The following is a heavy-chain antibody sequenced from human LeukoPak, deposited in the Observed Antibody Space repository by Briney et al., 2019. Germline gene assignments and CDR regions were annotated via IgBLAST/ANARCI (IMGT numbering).Heavy chain of an antibody. Sequence: GGSLRLSCAASGFTFSSYAMSWVRQAPGKGLEWVSAISGSGGSTYYANSVKGRFTISRDNSKNTLYLQMNSLRAEDTAVYYCAKDERNWNYNLASQTYDWGQGTLVTVSS. CDR1: GFTFSSYA. D-gene: IGHD1-7*01. V-gene: IGHV3-23*01. J-gene: IGHJ4*02. CDR3: AKDERNWNYNLASQTYD. CDR2: ISGSGGST.